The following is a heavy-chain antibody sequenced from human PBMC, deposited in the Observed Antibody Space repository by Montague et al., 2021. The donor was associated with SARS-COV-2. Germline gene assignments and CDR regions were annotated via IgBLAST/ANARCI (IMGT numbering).Heavy chain of an antibody. D-gene: IGHD3-10*01. CDR1: GGSFSDYH. CDR2: IYYSGSA. V-gene: IGHV4-34*01. J-gene: IGHJ3*02. Sequence: ETLSLTCAVDGGSFSDYHWTWIRQPPGKGLEWIGTIYYSGSAYYNPSLKSRVTISVDTSKDQFSLKLNSVTATDTAVYYCARLESTRGVIIRGAFHIWGQGTKVTVSS. CDR3: ARLESTRGVIIRGAFHI.